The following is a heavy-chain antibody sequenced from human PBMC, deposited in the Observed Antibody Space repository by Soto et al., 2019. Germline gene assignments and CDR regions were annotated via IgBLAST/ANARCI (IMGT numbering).Heavy chain of an antibody. CDR1: GFTFDDYG. CDR2: INWNGGST. V-gene: IGHV3-20*04. Sequence: GGSLRLSCAASGFTFDDYGMSWVRQAPGKGLEWVSGINWNGGSTGYADSVKGRFTISRDNAKNSLYLQMNSLRAGDTAVYYCARKGSGWYFRAFDIWGQGTMVTVSS. CDR3: ARKGSGWYFRAFDI. J-gene: IGHJ3*02. D-gene: IGHD6-19*01.